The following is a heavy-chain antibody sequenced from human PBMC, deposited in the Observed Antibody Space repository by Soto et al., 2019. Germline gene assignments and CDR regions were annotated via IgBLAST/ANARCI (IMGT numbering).Heavy chain of an antibody. CDR2: IYPGDSDT. CDR1: GYSFTSYW. V-gene: IGHV5-51*01. Sequence: GESLKISCKGSGYSFTSYWIGWVRQMPGKGLEWMGIIYPGDSDTRYSPSFQGQVTISAAKNTLYLQMDSLRAEDTAVYYCARDRILYLDVWGQGTTVTVSS. D-gene: IGHD2-15*01. CDR3: ARDRILYLDV. J-gene: IGHJ6*02.